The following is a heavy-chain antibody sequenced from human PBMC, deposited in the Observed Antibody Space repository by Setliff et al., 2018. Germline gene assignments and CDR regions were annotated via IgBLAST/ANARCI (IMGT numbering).Heavy chain of an antibody. D-gene: IGHD2-21*01. CDR2: INNRGDTI. CDR3: ARDSPIRLGVIPS. V-gene: IGHV3-48*03. J-gene: IGHJ4*02. CDR1: GFAFSGDD. Sequence: PGGSLRLSCAGSGFAFSGDDMHWVRQAPGKGLEWVSYINNRGDTIYYADSVRGRFTTSRDNAKNSVYLQMNSLRAEDTAIYFCARDSPIRLGVIPSWGPGTLVTVSS.